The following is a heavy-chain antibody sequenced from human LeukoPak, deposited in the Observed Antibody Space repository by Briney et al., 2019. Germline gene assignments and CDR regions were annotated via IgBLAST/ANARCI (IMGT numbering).Heavy chain of an antibody. J-gene: IGHJ4*02. D-gene: IGHD4-17*01. Sequence: SETLSLTCTVSGGSFSSSSFYWGWIRQPPGKGLEWIGSFYYSGSTYYNPSFKSRITISLDTSKNQFSLKLSSVTAADTAVYYCGRDGGDYFDYWGQGTLVTVSS. CDR1: GGSFSSSSFY. CDR3: GRDGGDYFDY. V-gene: IGHV4-39*07. CDR2: FYYSGST.